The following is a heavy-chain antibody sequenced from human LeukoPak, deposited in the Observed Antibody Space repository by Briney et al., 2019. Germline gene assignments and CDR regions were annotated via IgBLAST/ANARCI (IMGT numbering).Heavy chain of an antibody. CDR2: INHSGST. CDR3: ARGTRGSSGNWFDP. D-gene: IGHD3-10*01. CDR1: GGSFSGYY. V-gene: IGHV4-34*01. J-gene: IGHJ5*02. Sequence: SETLSLICAVYGGSFSGYYWSWIRQPPGKGLEWIGEINHSGSTNYNPSLKSRVTISVDTSKNQFSLKLSSVTAADTAVYYCARGTRGSSGNWFDPWGQGTLVTVSS.